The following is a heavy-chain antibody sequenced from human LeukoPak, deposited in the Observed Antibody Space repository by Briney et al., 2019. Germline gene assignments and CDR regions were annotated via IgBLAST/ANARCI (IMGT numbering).Heavy chain of an antibody. CDR1: GVSLSGYY. D-gene: IGHD3-22*01. CDR2: IYYSGST. CDR3: ARHVIYYYDTSGYYDY. J-gene: IGHJ4*02. Sequence: SETLSLTCAVSGVSLSGYYWGRIRQPPGKGLEWIGSIYYSGSTYYNPSLKSRVTISVDTSKNQFSLKLSSVTGADTAVYYCARHVIYYYDTSGYYDYWGQGTLVTVSS. V-gene: IGHV4-39*01.